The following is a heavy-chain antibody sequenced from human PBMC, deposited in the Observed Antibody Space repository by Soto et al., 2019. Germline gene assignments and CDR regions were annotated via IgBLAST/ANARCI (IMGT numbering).Heavy chain of an antibody. V-gene: IGHV1-2*04. CDR3: ARGRVSGTQNYYYGMDV. J-gene: IGHJ6*02. CDR1: GYTFTGYY. D-gene: IGHD1-26*01. Sequence: QVQLVQSGAEVKKPGASVKVSCKASGYTFTGYYMHWVRQAPGQGLEWMGGINPNSGGTNYAQKFQGWVAMTRDTSISTAYMELSRLRSDDTAVYYCARGRVSGTQNYYYGMDVWGQGTTVTVSS. CDR2: INPNSGGT.